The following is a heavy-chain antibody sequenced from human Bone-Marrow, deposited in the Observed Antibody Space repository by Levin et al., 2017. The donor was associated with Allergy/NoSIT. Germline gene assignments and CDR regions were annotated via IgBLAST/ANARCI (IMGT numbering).Heavy chain of an antibody. CDR1: GFTFSASP. J-gene: IGHJ5*02. V-gene: IGHV3-30*09. CDR3: ARAGVDP. Sequence: SCVGSGFTFSASPMHWVRQAPGKRLEWVALISFDGSKEYYADSVKGRFALSRDNSNNVVYLQMNSLRPDDTAVYYCARAGVDPWGQGTLVTVSS. CDR2: ISFDGSKE.